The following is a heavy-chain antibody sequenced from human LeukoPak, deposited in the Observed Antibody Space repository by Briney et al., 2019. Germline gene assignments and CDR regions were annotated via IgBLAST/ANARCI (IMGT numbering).Heavy chain of an antibody. CDR1: GITFSHYG. J-gene: IGHJ4*02. D-gene: IGHD6-13*01. CDR3: ARDPAGNRGNFDY. V-gene: IGHV3-33*01. CDR2: IWYDGTDK. Sequence: PGRSLRLTCTASGITFSHYGMHWVRQAPGRGLEWVAGIWYDGTDKYYADSVKGRFTISRDNSRNTLYLQMNSLRVEDTAMYSCARDPAGNRGNFDYWGQGTLDTVSS.